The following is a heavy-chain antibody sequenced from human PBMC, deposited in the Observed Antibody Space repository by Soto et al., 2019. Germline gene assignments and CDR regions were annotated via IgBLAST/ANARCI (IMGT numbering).Heavy chain of an antibody. Sequence: QGQLVQSGGAVKKPGASVKVSCKASGYTFTRYGISWVRQAPGQGLEWMGWISGYNGDTKYAQKFQGRVTMTVDTSTTTAYMELRSLTSDDRAVYYCAKNGQPPYYYYGMDVWGQGTTVTVSS. CDR3: AKNGQPPYYYYGMDV. J-gene: IGHJ6*02. V-gene: IGHV1-18*01. CDR1: GYTFTRYG. D-gene: IGHD2-8*01. CDR2: ISGYNGDT.